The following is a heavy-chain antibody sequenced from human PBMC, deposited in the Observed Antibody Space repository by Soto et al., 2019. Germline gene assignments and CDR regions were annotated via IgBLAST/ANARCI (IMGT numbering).Heavy chain of an antibody. CDR2: ITWNSGTI. J-gene: IGHJ4*02. Sequence: EVQLVESGGGLVQPGRSLRLSCAASGFIFSDYAMHWVRQAPGKGLEWVSSITWNSGTIAYADSVKGRFTISRDNAKSSLYMQMKCLRAEDTALYYCAKARYSSGSEPVYWGQGTLVTVSS. CDR1: GFIFSDYA. V-gene: IGHV3-9*01. CDR3: AKARYSSGSEPVY. D-gene: IGHD3-22*01.